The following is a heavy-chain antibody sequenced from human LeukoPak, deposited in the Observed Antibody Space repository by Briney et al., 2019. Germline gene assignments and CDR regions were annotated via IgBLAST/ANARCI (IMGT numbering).Heavy chain of an antibody. CDR3: AKDHYWSIDY. CDR1: GLTFSSYA. Sequence: GGSLRLSCAASGLTFSSYAMSWARQAPGKGLEWVSGISSSGSGGNTYYADSVKGRFTISRDIAKNTLYLQMNSLRAEDTGVYYCAKDHYWSIDYWGRGTLVTVSS. D-gene: IGHD3-3*01. V-gene: IGHV3-23*01. CDR2: ISSSGSGGNT. J-gene: IGHJ4*02.